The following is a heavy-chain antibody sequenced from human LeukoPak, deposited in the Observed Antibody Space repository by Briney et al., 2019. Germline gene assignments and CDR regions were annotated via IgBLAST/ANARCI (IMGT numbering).Heavy chain of an antibody. V-gene: IGHV4-39*01. CDR1: GGSISSSSYY. D-gene: IGHD4-17*01. CDR2: IYYSGST. Sequence: SETLSLTCTVSGGSISSSSYYWGWIRQPPGKGLEWIGSIYYSGSTYYNPSLKSRVTISVDTSKNQFSLKLSSVTAADTAVYYCARQIHLDGGFDYWGQGTLVTVSS. J-gene: IGHJ4*02. CDR3: ARQIHLDGGFDY.